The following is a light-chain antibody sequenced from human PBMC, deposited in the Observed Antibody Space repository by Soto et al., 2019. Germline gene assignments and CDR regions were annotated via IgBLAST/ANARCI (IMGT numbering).Light chain of an antibody. CDR1: QAISRG. J-gene: IGKJ1*01. CDR2: DAS. CDR3: HQYNSYCT. V-gene: IGKV1-5*01. Sequence: DVQMTQSPSTLSASVGDRVTITCRASQAISRGLAWYQLKPGKAPKLLVYDASGLESGVPSRFSGSGSGTEYPLTITGLQPDYLITYCCHQYNSYCTFGQGTKVDIK.